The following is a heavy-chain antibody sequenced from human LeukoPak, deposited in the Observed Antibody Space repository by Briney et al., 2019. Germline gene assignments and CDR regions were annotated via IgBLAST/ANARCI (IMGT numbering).Heavy chain of an antibody. Sequence: GESLKISCNGSGYGFTSYWIGWVRQMPGKGLGWMGIIYPGDSDTRYSPSFQGQVTISADKSISTAYLQWSSLKASDTAMYYCARHRGYSYGYGDHWGQGTLVTVSS. CDR2: IYPGDSDT. D-gene: IGHD5-18*01. CDR1: GYGFTSYW. CDR3: ARHRGYSYGYGDH. V-gene: IGHV5-51*01. J-gene: IGHJ4*02.